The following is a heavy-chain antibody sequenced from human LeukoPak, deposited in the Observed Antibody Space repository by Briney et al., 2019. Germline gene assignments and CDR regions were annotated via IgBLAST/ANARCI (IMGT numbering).Heavy chain of an antibody. Sequence: GVSLKISSKGSGSRFTSYWIGWARPMPGKGLEWMGTIYPGDSDTRYSPSFQGQVTISAPKSIPTTHLQWNSPATSDTAMSYCSRCDSSSAGRGGDYWGQGTLVTVSS. V-gene: IGHV5-51*01. D-gene: IGHD6-6*01. J-gene: IGHJ4*02. CDR3: SRCDSSSAGRGGDY. CDR2: IYPGDSDT. CDR1: GSRFTSYW.